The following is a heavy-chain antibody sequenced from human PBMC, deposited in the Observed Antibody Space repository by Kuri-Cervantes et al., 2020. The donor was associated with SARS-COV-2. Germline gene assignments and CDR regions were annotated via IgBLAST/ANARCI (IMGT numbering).Heavy chain of an antibody. V-gene: IGHV4-39*01. CDR3: ARQMMSSITIFGVVITSHWFDP. J-gene: IGHJ5*02. D-gene: IGHD3-3*01. CDR1: GGSISSSSYY. CDR2: IYYREST. Sequence: SETLSLTCTVSGGSISSSSYYWGWIRQPPEKGLEWIWSIYYRESTYYNPSPKSRVTIPVATSKNQFSLKLSYVTAADTAVYYCARQMMSSITIFGVVITSHWFDPWGQGTLVTVSS.